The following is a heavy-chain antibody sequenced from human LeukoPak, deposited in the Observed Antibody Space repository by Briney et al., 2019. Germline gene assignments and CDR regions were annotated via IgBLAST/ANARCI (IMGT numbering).Heavy chain of an antibody. CDR1: GFTFTSSA. Sequence: SVNFSPKASGFTFTSSAIQWVRQARGQRLEWIGWIVVGSGNTNYAQKFQERVTITRDMSTSTAYMELSSLRSEDTAVYYCAAGWVCSGGSCFYYFDYWGQGTLVPVSS. V-gene: IGHV1-58*02. J-gene: IGHJ4*02. D-gene: IGHD2-15*01. CDR2: IVVGSGNT. CDR3: AAGWVCSGGSCFYYFDY.